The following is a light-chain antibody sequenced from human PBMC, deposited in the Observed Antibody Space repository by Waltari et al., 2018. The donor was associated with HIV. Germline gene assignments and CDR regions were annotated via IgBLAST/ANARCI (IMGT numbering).Light chain of an antibody. Sequence: SSELTQDPVVSVALGQTVRITCQGDSLRSYSANWYLQKPGQAPLLVIYDKNNRPSGIPDRFSGSSSGNAASLTITGAQAEDEADYYCNSRDSSGHVIFGGGTKLTVL. J-gene: IGLJ2*01. CDR1: SLRSYS. CDR2: DKN. V-gene: IGLV3-19*01. CDR3: NSRDSSGHVI.